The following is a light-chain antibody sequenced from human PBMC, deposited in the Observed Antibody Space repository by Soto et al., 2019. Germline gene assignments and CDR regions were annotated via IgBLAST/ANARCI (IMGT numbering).Light chain of an antibody. CDR1: QSVSNNY. Sequence: EVVLTQSPGTLSLSPGERATLSCRASQSVSNNYLAWYQQKPGQSPKLLSFGSSDRATGIPDRFSGSGSGTDFPLTISSLEPEDFAVYYCQQYGSSPPYTFGQGTKLEIK. J-gene: IGKJ2*01. CDR3: QQYGSSPPYT. CDR2: GSS. V-gene: IGKV3-20*01.